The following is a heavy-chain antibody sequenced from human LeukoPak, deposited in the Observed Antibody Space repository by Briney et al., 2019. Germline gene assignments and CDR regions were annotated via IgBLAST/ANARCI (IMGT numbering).Heavy chain of an antibody. CDR1: GGSISSYY. Sequence: PGTLSLSCIVSGGSISSYYSSWIRQPPEKGLEWIGSIYTSGSTYYNPSLKSRVTISVDTSKNQFSLKMSSVTAADTAVYYCASSKVEMMNDHWGQGSLVTVSS. V-gene: IGHV4-4*09. CDR3: ASSKVEMMNDH. CDR2: IYTSGST. J-gene: IGHJ4*02. D-gene: IGHD5-24*01.